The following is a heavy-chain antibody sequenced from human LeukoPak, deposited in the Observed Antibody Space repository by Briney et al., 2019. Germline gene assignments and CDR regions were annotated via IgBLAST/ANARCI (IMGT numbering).Heavy chain of an antibody. CDR1: GFTFSSYS. J-gene: IGHJ4*02. CDR3: ARGAELPDY. Sequence: PGGSLRLSCAASGFTFSSYSMNWVRQAPGKGLEWVSSISSSSSYMYYADSVKGRFTISRDNAKNSLYLQMNSLRAEDTAVYYCARGAELPDYWGQGTLVTVSS. D-gene: IGHD2-15*01. V-gene: IGHV3-21*04. CDR2: ISSSSSYM.